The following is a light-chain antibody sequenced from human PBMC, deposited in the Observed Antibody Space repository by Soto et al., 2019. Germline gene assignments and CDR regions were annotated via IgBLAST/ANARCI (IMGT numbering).Light chain of an antibody. Sequence: DIQMTQSPSSLSASVGDRVTITCRASQSISSYLIWYQQKPGKAPQLLIYDASTLQSGVPSRFSGSGSGTEFTLTISSLQPDDFATYHCQQGHNAPRTFGGGTKVEIK. J-gene: IGKJ4*01. V-gene: IGKV1-39*01. CDR1: QSISSY. CDR2: DAS. CDR3: QQGHNAPRT.